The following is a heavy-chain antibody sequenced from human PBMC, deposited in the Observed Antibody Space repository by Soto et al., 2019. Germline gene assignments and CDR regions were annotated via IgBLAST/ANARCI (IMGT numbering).Heavy chain of an antibody. D-gene: IGHD3-3*01. J-gene: IGHJ6*03. CDR3: ARSLSFWHDFWSGPRPYYYYYMDV. CDR1: GFSLSTSGMC. Sequence: GSGPTLVNPTQTLTLTCTFSGFSLSTSGMCVSWIRQPPGKALEWLARIDWDDDKYYSTSLKTRLTISKDTSKNQVVLTMTNMDPVDTATYYCARSLSFWHDFWSGPRPYYYYYMDVWGKGTTVTVSS. CDR2: IDWDDDK. V-gene: IGHV2-70*11.